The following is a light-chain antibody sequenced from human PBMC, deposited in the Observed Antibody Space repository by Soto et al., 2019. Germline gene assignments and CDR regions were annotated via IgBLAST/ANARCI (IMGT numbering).Light chain of an antibody. J-gene: IGKJ2*01. Sequence: ETVLTQSQGTLSLSPGERATLSCRASQSVTNNYLAWYQQKPGQTPKLLIYGVSTRATGIPDRFSGSGSGTDFTLTISRLEPEDFAVYYCHQYDGGSRTFGQGTKLEIK. CDR2: GVS. V-gene: IGKV3-20*01. CDR3: HQYDGGSRT. CDR1: QSVTNNY.